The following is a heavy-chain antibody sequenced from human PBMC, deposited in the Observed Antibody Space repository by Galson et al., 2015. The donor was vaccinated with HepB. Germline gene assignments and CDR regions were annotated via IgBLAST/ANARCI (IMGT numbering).Heavy chain of an antibody. CDR3: ARDLYPIVGASTQDY. V-gene: IGHV1-18*04. CDR2: ISAYNGNT. Sequence: SVKVSCKASGYTFTSYGISWVRQAPGQGLEWMGWISAYNGNTNYAQKLQGRVTMTTDTSTTKAYMELRSLRSDNTAVYYCARDLYPIVGASTQDYWGQGTLVTVSS. D-gene: IGHD1-26*01. J-gene: IGHJ4*02. CDR1: GYTFTSYG.